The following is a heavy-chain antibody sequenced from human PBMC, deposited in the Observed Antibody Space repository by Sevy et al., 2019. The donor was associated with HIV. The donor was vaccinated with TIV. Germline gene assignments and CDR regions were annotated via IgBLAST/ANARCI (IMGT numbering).Heavy chain of an antibody. Sequence: GGSLRLSCAASESTFSGKAMSGFRQAPGKGREWFPAIRGGGGSTYYADSVKGRFTISRDNSKNTLYLQMNSLRAEDTAVYYCAKGGSPAKYNWFDPWGQGTLVTVSS. V-gene: IGHV3-23*01. CDR3: AKGGSPAKYNWFDP. J-gene: IGHJ5*02. CDR1: ESTFSGKA. CDR2: IRGGGGST.